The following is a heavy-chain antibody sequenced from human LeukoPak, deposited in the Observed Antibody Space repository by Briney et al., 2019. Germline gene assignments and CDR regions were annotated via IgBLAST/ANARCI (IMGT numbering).Heavy chain of an antibody. Sequence: TGGSLRLSCAASGFTFSSYWMEWVREVPGKGLVWVSRISSDGSSTSYADSVKGRFTISRDNAKNTLYLQMNSLRAEDTAVYYCARGTGYSVFDYWGQGTLVTVSS. CDR3: ARGTGYSVFDY. CDR2: ISSDGSST. V-gene: IGHV3-74*01. CDR1: GFTFSSYW. J-gene: IGHJ4*02. D-gene: IGHD3/OR15-3a*01.